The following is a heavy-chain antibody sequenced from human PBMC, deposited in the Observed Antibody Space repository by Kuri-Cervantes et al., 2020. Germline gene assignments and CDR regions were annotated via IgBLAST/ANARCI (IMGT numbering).Heavy chain of an antibody. CDR1: SFTFSVDA. Sequence: SLKISCAASSFTFSVDAMHWVRQAPGKGLEWVAFISHDGRILHYADSVKGRITISRDNSENTVYLQMNNLRPEDTAVYYCTREFNVQIFQHWGQGTLVTVSS. CDR3: TREFNVQIFQH. J-gene: IGHJ1*01. V-gene: IGHV3-30*04. CDR2: ISHDGRIL. D-gene: IGHD3-10*02.